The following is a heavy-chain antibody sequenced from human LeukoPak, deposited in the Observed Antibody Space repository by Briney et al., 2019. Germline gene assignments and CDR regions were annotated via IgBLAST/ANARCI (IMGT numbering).Heavy chain of an antibody. D-gene: IGHD4-17*01. Sequence: PGGSLRLSCAASGFTFTNAWMSWVRQAPGKGLEWVGCIKSKTDGGTTDYAAPVKGRFTISRDDSKNTLYLQMNSLKTEDTAVYYCTTVNGDYGDSYWYFDLWGRGTLVTVSS. CDR1: GFTFTNAW. CDR2: IKSKTDGGTT. V-gene: IGHV3-15*01. CDR3: TTVNGDYGDSYWYFDL. J-gene: IGHJ2*01.